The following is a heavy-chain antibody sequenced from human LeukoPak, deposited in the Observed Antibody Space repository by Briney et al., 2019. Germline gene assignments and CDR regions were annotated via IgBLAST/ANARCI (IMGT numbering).Heavy chain of an antibody. Sequence: GGSLRLPWAASGFTFSSYSLHWVRQAPVKGLEGVTVISYDETEKYYADSVKGRFTISRDNSKNTLYRQMNSLRAEDTAVYYCAKETDIVAKGIDYWGQGTLVTVSS. CDR2: ISYDETEK. V-gene: IGHV3-30*04. CDR3: AKETDIVAKGIDY. D-gene: IGHD2-15*01. CDR1: GFTFSSYS. J-gene: IGHJ4*02.